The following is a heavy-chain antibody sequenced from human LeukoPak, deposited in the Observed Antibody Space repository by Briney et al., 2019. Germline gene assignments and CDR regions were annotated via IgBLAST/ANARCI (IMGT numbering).Heavy chain of an antibody. CDR2: IYYSGST. D-gene: IGHD3-22*01. J-gene: IGHJ4*02. Sequence: SETLSLTCTVSGGSISSYYWSWIRQPPGKGLEWIGYIYYSGSTNYNPSLKSRVTISVDTSKNQFSLKLSSVTAADTAVYYCARGDYDSSGYFDYWGQGTLVTVSS. CDR3: ARGDYDSSGYFDY. V-gene: IGHV4-59*08. CDR1: GGSISSYY.